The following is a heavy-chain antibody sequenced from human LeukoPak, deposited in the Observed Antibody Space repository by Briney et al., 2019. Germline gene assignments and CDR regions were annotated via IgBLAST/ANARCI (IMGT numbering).Heavy chain of an antibody. J-gene: IGHJ5*02. D-gene: IGHD2-15*01. CDR3: AADRGCSGGSCYVRFDP. CDR2: IVVGSGNT. Sequence: SGKVSCKASGFTFTSSAVQWVRQARGQRLEWIGWIVVGSGNTDYAQKFQERVTITRDMSTSTAYMELSSLRSEDTAVYYCAADRGCSGGSCYVRFDPWGQGTLVTVSS. V-gene: IGHV1-58*01. CDR1: GFTFTSSA.